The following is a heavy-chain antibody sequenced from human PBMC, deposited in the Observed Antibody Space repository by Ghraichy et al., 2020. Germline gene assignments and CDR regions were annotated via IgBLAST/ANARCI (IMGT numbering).Heavy chain of an antibody. J-gene: IGHJ4*02. CDR2: IYYSGST. CDR3: ARLWLITGTEYYFDY. V-gene: IGHV4-39*01. Sequence: SETLSLTCTVSGGSISSSSYYWGWIRQPPGKGLEWIGSIYYSGSTYYNPSLKSRVTISVDTSKNQFSLKLSSVTAADTAVYYCARLWLITGTEYYFDYWGQGTLVTVSS. D-gene: IGHD1-7*01. CDR1: GGSISSSSYY.